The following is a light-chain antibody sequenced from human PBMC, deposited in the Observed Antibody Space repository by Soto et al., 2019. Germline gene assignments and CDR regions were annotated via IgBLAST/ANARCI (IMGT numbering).Light chain of an antibody. V-gene: IGKV3-15*01. Sequence: EIVMTQSPATLSVSPGERATLSCRASQSVSSNVAWYQQKPGQAPRLLIYGASTRATGIPARFSGSGSGTEFTLTISSLQSEDFAVYYGQQYNNWPPWTFGQGTKVEIK. CDR3: QQYNNWPPWT. CDR2: GAS. J-gene: IGKJ1*01. CDR1: QSVSSN.